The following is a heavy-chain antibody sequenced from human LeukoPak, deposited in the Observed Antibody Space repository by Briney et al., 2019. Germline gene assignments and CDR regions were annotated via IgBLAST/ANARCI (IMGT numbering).Heavy chain of an antibody. CDR1: GFSLSAYG. D-gene: IGHD6-13*01. CDR2: IWYDGTSK. CDR3: ARSQSSSLIDY. V-gene: IGHV3-33*01. Sequence: GGSLRLSCAASGFSLSAYGVHWVRQAPGKGLEWVAVIWYDGTSKDYADSVKGRFTFSRDNSKNTLYLQMNSLTVEDTAVHYCARSQSSSLIDYWGQGTLVTVSS. J-gene: IGHJ4*02.